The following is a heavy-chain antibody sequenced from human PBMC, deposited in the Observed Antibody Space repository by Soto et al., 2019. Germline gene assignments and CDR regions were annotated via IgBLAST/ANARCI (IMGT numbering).Heavy chain of an antibody. Sequence: QVQLQESGPGLVKPSQTLSLTCTVSGAPLTTVGSYWTWIRQRPGKGLEWLGYMYFSGKSYYDPGLESRLTISGDNSKNQFSLSLRSVTAADTALYFCARQTGHPQWWFDLWGQGVQVTVSS. D-gene: IGHD3-9*01. CDR1: GAPLTTVGSY. V-gene: IGHV4-31*02. CDR2: MYFSGKS. CDR3: ARQTGHPQWWFDL. J-gene: IGHJ5*02.